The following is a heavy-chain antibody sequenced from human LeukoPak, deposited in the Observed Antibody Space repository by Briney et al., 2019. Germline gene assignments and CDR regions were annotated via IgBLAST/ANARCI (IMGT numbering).Heavy chain of an antibody. CDR1: GGSISSYY. J-gene: IGHJ4*02. V-gene: IGHV4-4*07. CDR2: VYTSGGT. D-gene: IGHD2-2*01. CDR3: ARDQTYCSSTSCPFDY. Sequence: SETLSLTCTVSGGSISSYYWSWIRQPAGKGLEWIGRVYTSGGTNYNPSLKSRVTMSVDTSKNQLSLKLSSVTAADTAVYYCARDQTYCSSTSCPFDYWGQGTLVTVSS.